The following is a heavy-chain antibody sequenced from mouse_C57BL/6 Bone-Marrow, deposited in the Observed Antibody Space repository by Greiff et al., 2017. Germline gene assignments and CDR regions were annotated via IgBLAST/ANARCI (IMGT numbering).Heavy chain of an antibody. Sequence: EVMLVESGGGLVKPGGSLKLSCAASGFTFSSYAMSWVRQTPEKRLEWVATISDGGSYTYYPDNVKGRFTISRDNAKNNLYLQMSHLKSEDTAMYYCARDEIYYGNYSFDYWGQGTTLTVSS. J-gene: IGHJ2*01. CDR1: GFTFSSYA. V-gene: IGHV5-4*01. D-gene: IGHD2-1*01. CDR2: ISDGGSYT. CDR3: ARDEIYYGNYSFDY.